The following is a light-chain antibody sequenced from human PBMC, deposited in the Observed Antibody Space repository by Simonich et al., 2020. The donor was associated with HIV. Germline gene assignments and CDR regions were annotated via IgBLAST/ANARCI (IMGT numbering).Light chain of an antibody. CDR2: WAS. Sequence: DIVMTQSPDSLAVSLGARATINCKSSKSVLYSSNNMNYLAWYQQKPGQPPKLIIYWASTRESGVPDRFSGSGSGTDFTLTISSLQAEDVAVYYCHQYSSTPHTFGQGTKVEIK. V-gene: IGKV4-1*01. CDR1: KSVLYSSNNMNY. CDR3: HQYSSTPHT. J-gene: IGKJ1*01.